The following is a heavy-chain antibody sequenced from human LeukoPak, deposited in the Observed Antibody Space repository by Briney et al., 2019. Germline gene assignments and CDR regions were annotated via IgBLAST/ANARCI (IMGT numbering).Heavy chain of an antibody. Sequence: AGGSLRLSCAASGFTFSSYGMHWVRQAPGKGLEWVSSISSSSSYIYYADSVKGRFTISRDNAKNSLYLQMNSLRAEDTAVYYCARKCSSPHCFDYWGQGTLVTVSS. D-gene: IGHD6-13*01. J-gene: IGHJ4*02. CDR2: ISSSSSYI. CDR3: ARKCSSPHCFDY. CDR1: GFTFSSYG. V-gene: IGHV3-21*01.